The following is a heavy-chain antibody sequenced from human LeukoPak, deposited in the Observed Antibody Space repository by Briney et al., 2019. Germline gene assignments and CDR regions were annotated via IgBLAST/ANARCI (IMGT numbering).Heavy chain of an antibody. CDR2: ISGSDGST. D-gene: IGHD2-2*01. Sequence: GGSLRLSCAASGFTFSSYAMTWVRQAPDKGLEWVAAISGSDGSTYYADSVKGRFTISRDDSQNTLYLQMNSLSAEDTAVYYCAKVETSGGANCYALDYWGQGTLVTVSS. CDR1: GFTFSSYA. J-gene: IGHJ4*02. CDR3: AKVETSGGANCYALDY. V-gene: IGHV3-23*01.